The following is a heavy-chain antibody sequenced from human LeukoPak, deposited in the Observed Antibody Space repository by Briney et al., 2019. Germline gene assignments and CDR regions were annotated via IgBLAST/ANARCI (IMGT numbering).Heavy chain of an antibody. CDR1: GGSISSYY. J-gene: IGHJ4*02. CDR3: AKHSSGYTDFDY. D-gene: IGHD3-22*01. V-gene: IGHV4-59*01. CDR2: IYYSGST. Sequence: SXTLXLTCTVSGGSISSYYWSWIRQPPGKGLEWVGYIYYSGSTNYNPSLKSRVTISVDTSKNQFSLKLSSVTAADTAVYYCAKHSSGYTDFDYWGQGTLVTVSS.